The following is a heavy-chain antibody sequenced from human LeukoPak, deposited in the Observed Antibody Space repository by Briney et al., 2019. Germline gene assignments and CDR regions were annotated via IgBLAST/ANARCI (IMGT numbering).Heavy chain of an antibody. V-gene: IGHV5-51*01. CDR1: GYSFTSYW. Sequence: GESLKISCKGSGYSFTSYWIGWVRQMPGKGLEWMGIIYPGDSDTRYSPSFQGQVTISADKSISTAYLQWSSLKASDTAMHYCARHPYYDFWSGYYAFDIWGQGTMVTVSS. CDR3: ARHPYYDFWSGYYAFDI. J-gene: IGHJ3*02. D-gene: IGHD3-3*01. CDR2: IYPGDSDT.